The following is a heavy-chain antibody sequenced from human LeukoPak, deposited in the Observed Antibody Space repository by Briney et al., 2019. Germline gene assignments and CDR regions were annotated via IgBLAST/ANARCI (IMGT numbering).Heavy chain of an antibody. CDR1: GGSIGSYY. J-gene: IGHJ6*03. Sequence: PSETLSLTCTVSGGSIGSYYWSWIRQPPGKGLEWIGYIYYSGSTNYNPSLKSRVTISVDTSKSQFSLKLSSVTAADTAVYYCARVVSGDGYDFWSGYYSYYYYYYMDVWGKGTTVTVSS. CDR3: ARVVSGDGYDFWSGYYSYYYYYYMDV. CDR2: IYYSGST. D-gene: IGHD3-3*01. V-gene: IGHV4-59*01.